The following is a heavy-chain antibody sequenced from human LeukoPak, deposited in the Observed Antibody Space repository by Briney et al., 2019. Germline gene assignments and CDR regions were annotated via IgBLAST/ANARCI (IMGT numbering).Heavy chain of an antibody. D-gene: IGHD3-10*01. CDR1: GCAFSTYA. J-gene: IGHJ4*02. Sequence: GRSLRLSCAASGCAFSTYAMHWVRQAPGKGLEWLAVISFDGNTKYYADSAKGRFTISRDNSKNTLYVQISSLRVEDTAVYYCARAMVRGVPFDYWGQGTLVTVSS. V-gene: IGHV3-30-3*01. CDR2: ISFDGNTK. CDR3: ARAMVRGVPFDY.